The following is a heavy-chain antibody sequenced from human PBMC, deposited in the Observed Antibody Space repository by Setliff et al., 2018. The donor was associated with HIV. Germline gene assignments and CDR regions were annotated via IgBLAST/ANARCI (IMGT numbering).Heavy chain of an antibody. CDR3: ARDPDYDYVWGTPDGYFDY. V-gene: IGHV1-3*01. Sequence: ASVKVSCRASGYTFTSYAMHWVRQAPGQRLEWMGWINAGNGNTKYSQKFQGRVTITRDTSASTAYMELSSLRSEDTAVYYCARDPDYDYVWGTPDGYFDYWGQGTLVTSPQ. CDR1: GYTFTSYA. D-gene: IGHD3-16*01. J-gene: IGHJ4*02. CDR2: INAGNGNT.